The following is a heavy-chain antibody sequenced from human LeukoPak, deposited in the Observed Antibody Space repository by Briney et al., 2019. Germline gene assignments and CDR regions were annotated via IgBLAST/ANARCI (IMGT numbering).Heavy chain of an antibody. J-gene: IGHJ4*02. CDR2: IYYSGST. D-gene: IGHD2-15*01. V-gene: IGHV4-39*01. CDR1: GGSISSSSYY. Sequence: SETLSLTCTVSGGSISSSSYYWGWIRQPPGKGLEWIGSIYYSGSTYYNPSLKSRVTISVDTSKNQFSLKLSSVTAADTAVYYCARALCSGGSCQYFDYWGQGTLVTVSS. CDR3: ARALCSGGSCQYFDY.